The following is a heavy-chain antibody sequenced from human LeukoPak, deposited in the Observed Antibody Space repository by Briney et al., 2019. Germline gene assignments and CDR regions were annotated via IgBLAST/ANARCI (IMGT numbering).Heavy chain of an antibody. J-gene: IGHJ3*02. D-gene: IGHD3-3*01. CDR3: ARGSYYDFWSGRDAFDI. CDR2: IYYSGST. Sequence: SETLSLTCTVSGGSISSGGYYWGWIRQPPGKGLEWIGSIYYSGSTYYNPSLKSRVTISVDTSKNQFSLKLSSVTAADTAVYYCARGSYYDFWSGRDAFDIWGQGTMVTVSS. CDR1: GGSISSGGYY. V-gene: IGHV4-39*07.